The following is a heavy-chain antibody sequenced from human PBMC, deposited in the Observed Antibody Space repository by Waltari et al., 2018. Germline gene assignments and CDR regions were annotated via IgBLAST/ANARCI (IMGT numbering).Heavy chain of an antibody. J-gene: IGHJ4*02. CDR3: ATSLILIPGNDY. Sequence: EVQLVQSGAEVKKPGATVKISCKASGYTFTDYYMHWVQQSPGKGLEWMGRVDPEDGETIYAEKFQGRGTITADTSTDTAYMELISLRSEDTAVYYRATSLILIPGNDYWGQGTLVTVSS. D-gene: IGHD3-16*01. CDR2: VDPEDGET. CDR1: GYTFTDYY. V-gene: IGHV1-69-2*01.